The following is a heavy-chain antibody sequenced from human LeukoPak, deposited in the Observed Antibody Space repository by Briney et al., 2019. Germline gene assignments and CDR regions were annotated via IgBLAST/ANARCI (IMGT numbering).Heavy chain of an antibody. CDR3: ARHLDPRSTSCPYDY. J-gene: IGHJ4*02. D-gene: IGHD2-2*01. CDR1: GYSFTTYW. Sequence: GESLKISCTVSGYSFTTYWIGWVRQTPGKGLEWMGVIYPGDSDSTYSPSFQGQVTISADKSINTAYLQWSSLKASDTAMYYCARHLDPRSTSCPYDYWGQGTLVTVSS. CDR2: IYPGDSDS. V-gene: IGHV5-51*01.